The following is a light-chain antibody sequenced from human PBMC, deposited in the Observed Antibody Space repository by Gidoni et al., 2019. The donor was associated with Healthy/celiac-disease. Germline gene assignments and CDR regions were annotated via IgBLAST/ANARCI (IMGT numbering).Light chain of an antibody. V-gene: IGKV4-1*01. Sequence: DIVMTQSRDPLAVSLGERATINSKSSQSVLYSSNNKNYLAWYQQKPGQPPKLLIYWASTRESGVPDRFSGSGSGTDFTLTISSLQAEDVAVYYCQQYYSAPRAFGQGTKVEIK. J-gene: IGKJ1*01. CDR2: WAS. CDR3: QQYYSAPRA. CDR1: QSVLYSSNNKNY.